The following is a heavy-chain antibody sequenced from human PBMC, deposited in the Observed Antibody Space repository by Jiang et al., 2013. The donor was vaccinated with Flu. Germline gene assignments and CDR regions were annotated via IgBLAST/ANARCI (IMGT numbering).Heavy chain of an antibody. D-gene: IGHD3-10*01. J-gene: IGHJ4*02. CDR1: GFTFSSYA. CDR3: AKDRNWRGSGSWDY. CDR2: ISGSGGST. V-gene: IGHV3-23*01. Sequence: RLSCAASGFTFSSYAMSWVRQAPGKGLEWVSAISGSGGSTYYADSVKGRFTISRDNSKNTLYLQMNSLRAEDTAVYYCAKDRNWRGSGSWDYWGQGTLVTVSS.